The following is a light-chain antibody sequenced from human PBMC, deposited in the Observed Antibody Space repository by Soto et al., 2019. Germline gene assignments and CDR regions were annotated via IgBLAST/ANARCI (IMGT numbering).Light chain of an antibody. J-gene: IGLJ1*01. CDR3: AAWDDSLNGRGV. Sequence: QSVLTQPPSASGTPGQRVTISCSGSSSNIGSYPVNWYQQLPGTAPNLLIYSNNQRPSGVPDRFSGSKSGTSASLAIRGLQSEDEDDYYCAAWDDSLNGRGVFGTGTKLTVL. V-gene: IGLV1-44*01. CDR1: SSNIGSYP. CDR2: SNN.